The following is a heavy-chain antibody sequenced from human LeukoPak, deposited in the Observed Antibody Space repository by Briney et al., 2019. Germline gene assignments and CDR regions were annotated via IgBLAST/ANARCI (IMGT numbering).Heavy chain of an antibody. CDR2: ISSSSSTM. CDR1: GFTFINYN. CDR3: ARARYSSGWYFDH. J-gene: IGHJ4*02. Sequence: GGSLRLSCAASGFTFINYNINWVRQAPGKGLEWVSYISSSSSTMYYADSVKGRFTISRDNAKNSLYLQMNSLRAEDTAVYYCARARYSSGWYFDHWGQGTLVTVSS. V-gene: IGHV3-48*01. D-gene: IGHD6-19*01.